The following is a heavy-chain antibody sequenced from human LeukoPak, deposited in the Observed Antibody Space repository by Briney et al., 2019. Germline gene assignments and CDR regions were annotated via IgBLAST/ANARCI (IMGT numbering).Heavy chain of an antibody. Sequence: GEFLKISCKGSGYSVTSYWIGWVRQMPGKGLEWMGIIYPGDSDTRYSPSFQGQVTISADKSISTAYLQWSSLKASDTAMYYCARHRRATVNHYYYGMDVWGQGTTVTVSS. V-gene: IGHV5-51*01. CDR1: GYSVTSYW. J-gene: IGHJ6*02. CDR3: ARHRRATVNHYYYGMDV. D-gene: IGHD4-17*01. CDR2: IYPGDSDT.